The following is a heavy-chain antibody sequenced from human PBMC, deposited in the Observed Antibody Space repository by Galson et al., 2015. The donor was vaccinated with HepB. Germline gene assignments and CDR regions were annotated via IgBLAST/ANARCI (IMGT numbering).Heavy chain of an antibody. D-gene: IGHD3-10*01. CDR2: IDSSGDYT. V-gene: IGHV3-11*06. Sequence: SLRLSCAASGITFKDYYMSWMRQAPGKGLEWVSRIDSSGDYTTYADSVKSRFTISRDNAKKSLYLQMNNLRAEDTAVYYCARDYYGSGSYGRFDPWGQGTLVTVSS. CDR3: ARDYYGSGSYGRFDP. CDR1: GITFKDYY. J-gene: IGHJ5*02.